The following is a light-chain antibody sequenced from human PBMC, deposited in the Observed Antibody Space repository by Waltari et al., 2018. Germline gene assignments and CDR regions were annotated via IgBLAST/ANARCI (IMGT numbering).Light chain of an antibody. CDR2: DVN. CDR3: SSQSTKNGVI. V-gene: IGLV2-14*03. CDR1: SSDVGGDVS. J-gene: IGLJ2*01. Sequence: QSALTQPASVSGSPGQSITISCTGSSSDVGGDVSVSWYEVHPGQAPKVIIYDVNKRPSGVSDRFSGSKSGNTASLTISGLQAEDEATFYCSSQSTKNGVIFGGGTKVTVL.